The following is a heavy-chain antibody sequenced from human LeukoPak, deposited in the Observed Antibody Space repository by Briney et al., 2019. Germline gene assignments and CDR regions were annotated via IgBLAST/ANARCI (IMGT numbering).Heavy chain of an antibody. J-gene: IGHJ5*02. D-gene: IGHD6-13*01. CDR3: AKGIPRRSWSGNWFDP. Sequence: PGGSLRLSCAASGFTFSSYGMHWVRQAPGKGLEWVAGISNAGSNKYYADSVKGRFTISRDNSKNTLYLQMNSLRAEDTAVYYCAKGIPRRSWSGNWFDPWGQGTLVTVSS. CDR2: ISNAGSNK. V-gene: IGHV3-30*19. CDR1: GFTFSSYG.